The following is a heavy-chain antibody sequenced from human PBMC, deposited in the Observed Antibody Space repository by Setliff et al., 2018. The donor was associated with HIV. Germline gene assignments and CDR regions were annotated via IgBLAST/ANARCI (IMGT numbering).Heavy chain of an antibody. CDR3: AKTYYYDSSGYYYFDS. D-gene: IGHD3-22*01. Sequence: GGSLRLSCAASGFTFSSYEMDWLRQAPGKGLEWVSYITGSSDTIYYADSVRGRFTISRDNSKNSLYLQMNSLRAEDTAVYYCAKTYYYDSSGYYYFDSWGQGTLVTVSS. J-gene: IGHJ4*02. CDR2: ITGSSDTI. V-gene: IGHV3-48*03. CDR1: GFTFSSYE.